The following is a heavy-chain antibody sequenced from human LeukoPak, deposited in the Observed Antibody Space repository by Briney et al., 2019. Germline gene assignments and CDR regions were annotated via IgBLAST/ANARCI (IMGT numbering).Heavy chain of an antibody. V-gene: IGHV4-34*01. Sequence: SETLSLTCAVYGGSFSGYYWSWIRQPPGKGLEWIGEINHSGSTNYNPSLKSRVTISVDTSKNQFSLKLSSVTAADTAVYYCAREVTYYYDSSGYFDYWGQGTLVTVSS. D-gene: IGHD3-22*01. CDR1: GGSFSGYY. CDR2: INHSGST. CDR3: AREVTYYYDSSGYFDY. J-gene: IGHJ4*02.